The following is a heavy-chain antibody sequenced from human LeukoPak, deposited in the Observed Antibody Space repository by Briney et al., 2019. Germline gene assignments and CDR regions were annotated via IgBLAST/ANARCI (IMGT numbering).Heavy chain of an antibody. J-gene: IGHJ4*02. CDR3: AREGSRDFWSGPVYYFDY. CDR2: IHYSGST. V-gene: IGHV4-59*01. Sequence: SETLSLTCAVYGGSFSGYYWSWIRQPPGKGLEWIGYIHYSGSTYYNPSLTSRVTILIDTSKNQFSLRLSSVNAADTAVYYCAREGSRDFWSGPVYYFDYWGQGTLVTVSS. D-gene: IGHD3-3*01. CDR1: GGSFSGYY.